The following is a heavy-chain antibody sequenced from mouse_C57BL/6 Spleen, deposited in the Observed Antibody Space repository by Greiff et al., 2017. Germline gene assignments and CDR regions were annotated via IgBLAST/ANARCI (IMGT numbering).Heavy chain of an antibody. V-gene: IGHV6-3*01. Sequence: EVQLVESGGGLVQPGGSMKLSCVASGFTFSNYWMNWVRQSPEKGLEWVAQIRLKSDNYATHYAESVKGRFTISRDDSKSSVYLQMNNLRAEDTGIYYCTRGIYDGYYTFAYWGQGTLVTVSA. CDR1: GFTFSNYW. CDR2: IRLKSDNYAT. CDR3: TRGIYDGYYTFAY. J-gene: IGHJ3*01. D-gene: IGHD2-3*01.